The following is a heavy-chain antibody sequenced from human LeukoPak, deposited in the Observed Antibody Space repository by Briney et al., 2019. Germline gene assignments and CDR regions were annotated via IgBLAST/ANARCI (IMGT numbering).Heavy chain of an antibody. Sequence: PSETLSLTCTVSGGSISSYYWSWIRQPPGKGLEWIGYIYYSGSTNYNPSLKSRVTISVDTSKNQFSLKLSSVTAADTAVYYCARALSGWQFDYWGQGTLVTVSS. V-gene: IGHV4-59*12. CDR3: ARALSGWQFDY. CDR2: IYYSGST. J-gene: IGHJ4*02. CDR1: GGSISSYY. D-gene: IGHD6-19*01.